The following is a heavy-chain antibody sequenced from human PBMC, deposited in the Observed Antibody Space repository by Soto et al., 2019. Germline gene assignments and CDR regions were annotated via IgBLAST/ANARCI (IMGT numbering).Heavy chain of an antibody. CDR1: GGSISSSSYY. Sequence: SETLSLTCTVSGGSISSSSYYWGWIRQPPGKGLEWIGSIYYSGSTYYNPSLKSRVTISVDTSKNQFSLKLSSVTAADTAVYYCAWGLPEPLINYYYYGMDVWGQGTTVTVS. CDR2: IYYSGST. CDR3: AWGLPEPLINYYYYGMDV. J-gene: IGHJ6*02. D-gene: IGHD3-16*01. V-gene: IGHV4-39*01.